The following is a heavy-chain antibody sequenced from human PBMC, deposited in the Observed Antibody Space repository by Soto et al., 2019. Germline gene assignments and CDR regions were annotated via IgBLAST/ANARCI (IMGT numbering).Heavy chain of an antibody. CDR2: ISSSSSYI. D-gene: IGHD3-10*01. J-gene: IGHJ3*02. Sequence: PGGSLRLSCAASGFTFSSYSMNWVRQAPGKGLEWVSSISSSSSYIYYADSVKGRFTISRDNAKNSLYLQMNSLRAEDTAVYYCARDSPLAGSLHAFDIWGQGTMVTGSS. V-gene: IGHV3-21*01. CDR1: GFTFSSYS. CDR3: ARDSPLAGSLHAFDI.